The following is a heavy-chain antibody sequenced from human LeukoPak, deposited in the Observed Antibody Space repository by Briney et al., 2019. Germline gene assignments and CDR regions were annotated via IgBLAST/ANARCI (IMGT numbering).Heavy chain of an antibody. Sequence: SQTLSLTCAISGDSVSSNSAAWHWIRQSPSRGLEWQGRTYYRSKWYNDYAVSVKSRITINPDTSKNQFSLQLNSVTPEDTAVYYCAGTHTIPYYFDYWGQGTLVTVSS. CDR1: GDSVSSNSAA. CDR2: TYYRSKWYN. D-gene: IGHD3-9*01. J-gene: IGHJ4*02. CDR3: AGTHTIPYYFDY. V-gene: IGHV6-1*01.